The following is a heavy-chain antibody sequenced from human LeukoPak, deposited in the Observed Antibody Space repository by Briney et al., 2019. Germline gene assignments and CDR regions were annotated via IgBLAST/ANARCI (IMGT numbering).Heavy chain of an antibody. V-gene: IGHV4-34*01. Sequence: SETLSLTCAVYGGSFSGYYWSWIHQPPGKGLEWIGEINHSGSTNYNPSLKSRVTISVDTSKNQFSLKLSSVTAADTAVYYCATPRITMVRGVISYYFDYWGQGTLVTVSS. D-gene: IGHD3-10*01. CDR3: ATPRITMVRGVISYYFDY. J-gene: IGHJ4*02. CDR1: GGSFSGYY. CDR2: INHSGST.